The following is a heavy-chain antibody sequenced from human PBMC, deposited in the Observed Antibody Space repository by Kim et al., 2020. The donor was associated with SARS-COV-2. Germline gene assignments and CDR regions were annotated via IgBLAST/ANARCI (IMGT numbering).Heavy chain of an antibody. V-gene: IGHV3-15*01. CDR2: IKSKTDGGTT. CDR1: GFTFSNAW. Sequence: GGSLRLSCAASGFTFSNAWMSWVRQAPGKGLEWVGRIKSKTDGGTTDYAAPVKGRFTISRDDSKNTLYLQMNSLKTEDTAVYYCTTDEDSNYRRYYYYYMDVWGKGTTVTVSS. CDR3: TTDEDSNYRRYYYYYMDV. J-gene: IGHJ6*03. D-gene: IGHD1-7*01.